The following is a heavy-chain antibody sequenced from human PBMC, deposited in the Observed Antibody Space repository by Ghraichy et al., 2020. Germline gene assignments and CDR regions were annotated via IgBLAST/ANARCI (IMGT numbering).Heavy chain of an antibody. J-gene: IGHJ5*02. D-gene: IGHD3-10*01. CDR2: IKPDGSKG. CDR3: AREGLDHGSGRSDWFDP. V-gene: IGHV3-7*01. CDR1: GFTFSTYW. Sequence: GESLNISCAASGFTFSTYWMTWVRQAPGKGLEWVANIKPDGSKGYYVDSVKGRSTISRDNAKNSLYLQMNSLRAEDTAVYYCAREGLDHGSGRSDWFDPWGQGNLVTVSS.